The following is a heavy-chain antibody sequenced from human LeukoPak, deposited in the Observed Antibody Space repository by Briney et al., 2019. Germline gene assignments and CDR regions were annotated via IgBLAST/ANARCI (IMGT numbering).Heavy chain of an antibody. CDR1: GFTFSSYA. V-gene: IGHV3-30*04. J-gene: IGHJ3*02. CDR2: ISYDGSNK. CDR3: GRDLNWGAFDI. Sequence: GGSLRLSCAASGFTFSSYAMHWVRQAPGKGLEWVAVISYDGSNKYYADSVKGRFTISRDNSKNTLYLQMNSLTAEDTAVYYCGRDLNWGAFDIRGLGAMVTVSS. D-gene: IGHD7-27*01.